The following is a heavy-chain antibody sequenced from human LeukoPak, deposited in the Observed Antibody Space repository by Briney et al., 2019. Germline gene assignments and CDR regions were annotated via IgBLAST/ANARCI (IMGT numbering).Heavy chain of an antibody. Sequence: PGGSLRLSCAASGFTFSSYSMNWVRQAPGKGLEWVAVISYDTNIKSYADSVKGRFTISRDNSKNTLYLQMNSLRAEDTAVYYCAKVITYDSSGYYRRPDYWGQGTLVTVSS. CDR3: AKVITYDSSGYYRRPDY. V-gene: IGHV3-30*18. CDR1: GFTFSSYS. J-gene: IGHJ4*02. CDR2: ISYDTNIK. D-gene: IGHD3-22*01.